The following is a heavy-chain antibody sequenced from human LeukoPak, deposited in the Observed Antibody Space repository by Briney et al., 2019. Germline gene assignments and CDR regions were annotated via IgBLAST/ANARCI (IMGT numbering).Heavy chain of an antibody. CDR3: AREVWRGYYIDY. V-gene: IGHV1-18*01. D-gene: IGHD3-3*01. J-gene: IGHJ4*02. Sequence: ASVKVSCKASGYTFSSYGISWVRQAPGQGLEWMGWVSPYTGSTRYAQYLQGRVTMTTDTSTSTAYMELRSLTSDDTAVYYCAREVWRGYYIDYWGQGTLVTVSS. CDR2: VSPYTGST. CDR1: GYTFSSYG.